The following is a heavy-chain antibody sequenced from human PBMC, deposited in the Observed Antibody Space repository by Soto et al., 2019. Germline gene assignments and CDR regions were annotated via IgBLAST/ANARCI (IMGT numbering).Heavy chain of an antibody. CDR2: TSIYNGHT. J-gene: IGHJ4*02. D-gene: IGHD4-17*01. CDR3: ARWDDYGASDQYHFDQ. Sequence: ASVKVSCKASGYTFTASGISWVRQAPGQGLEWMGWTSIYNGHTEYSPKFLGRVVMTTDTSADTAYLELKSLRPDDAALYDCARWDDYGASDQYHFDQWGQGTMVTVSS. CDR1: GYTFTASG. V-gene: IGHV1-18*01.